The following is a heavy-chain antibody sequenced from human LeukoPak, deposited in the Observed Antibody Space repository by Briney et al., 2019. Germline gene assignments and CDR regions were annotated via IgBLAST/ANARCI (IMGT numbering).Heavy chain of an antibody. CDR2: ISGSGGST. Sequence: GGSLRLSCAASGFTFSSYAMSWVRQAPGKGLEWVSAISGSGGSTYYADSVKGRFTISRDNSKNTLYLQMNSLRAEDTAVYYCAGGDCPDGACPFAYWGQGALVTVSS. V-gene: IGHV3-23*01. J-gene: IGHJ4*02. CDR1: GFTFSSYA. D-gene: IGHD2-8*01. CDR3: AGGDCPDGACPFAY.